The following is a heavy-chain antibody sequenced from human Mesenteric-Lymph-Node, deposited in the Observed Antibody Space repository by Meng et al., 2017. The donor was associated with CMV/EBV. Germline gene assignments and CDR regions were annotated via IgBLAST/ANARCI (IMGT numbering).Heavy chain of an antibody. CDR3: ARVDHWGHVGDWFDP. V-gene: IGHV1-2*02. J-gene: IGHJ5*02. Sequence: ASVKVSCKASGYTFFGYYIHWVRLAPGQGLEWMGYINPNNGDTKYAQNFQGRVTMTRDTSINTAYMELSRLTSDDTAVYYCARVDHWGHVGDWFDPWGQGTLVTVSS. CDR2: INPNNGDT. CDR1: GYTFFGYY. D-gene: IGHD1-26*01.